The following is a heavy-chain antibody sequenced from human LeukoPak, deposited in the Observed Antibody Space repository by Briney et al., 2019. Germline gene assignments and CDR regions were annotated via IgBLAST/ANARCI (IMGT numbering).Heavy chain of an antibody. CDR3: AKPYYGSGSYYGFNYYAFDY. J-gene: IGHJ4*02. D-gene: IGHD3-10*01. Sequence: GGSLRLSCAASGFTFSSYAMSWVRQAPGKGLEWVSIISGSGGSTNCADSVKGRFTISRDNSKNTLYLQMNSLRAEDTAVYYCAKPYYGSGSYYGFNYYAFDYWGQGTLVTVSS. CDR2: ISGSGGST. V-gene: IGHV3-23*01. CDR1: GFTFSSYA.